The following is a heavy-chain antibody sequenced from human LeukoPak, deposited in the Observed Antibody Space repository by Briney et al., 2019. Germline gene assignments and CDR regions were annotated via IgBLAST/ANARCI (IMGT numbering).Heavy chain of an antibody. Sequence: PGGSLRLSCAASGFTFNNAWMSWVRQGPGKGLEWVGLIKSKTDGGTTDYAAPVKGRFSISRDDPKNTLYLQLNSLKAEDSAVYFCTTDLSTVAGTFDFWGQGTLVTVSS. V-gene: IGHV3-15*01. CDR3: TTDLSTVAGTFDF. CDR2: IKSKTDGGTT. D-gene: IGHD6-19*01. J-gene: IGHJ5*01. CDR1: GFTFNNAW.